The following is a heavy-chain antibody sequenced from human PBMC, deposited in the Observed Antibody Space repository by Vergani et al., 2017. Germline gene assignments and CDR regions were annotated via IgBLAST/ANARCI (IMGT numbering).Heavy chain of an antibody. CDR1: GFSVSSYY. Sequence: EVQLVETGGGLIQPERSLRLSCAASGFSVSSYYMSWVRQAPGKGLEWVSVIYNDGNTYYTDSVKGRFTISRDNSKNTLYLQMNSLRVEDTAVYYCTRDREFGYWGQGAPVTVSS. V-gene: IGHV3-53*02. CDR2: IYNDGNT. J-gene: IGHJ4*02. CDR3: TRDREFGY. D-gene: IGHD1-26*01.